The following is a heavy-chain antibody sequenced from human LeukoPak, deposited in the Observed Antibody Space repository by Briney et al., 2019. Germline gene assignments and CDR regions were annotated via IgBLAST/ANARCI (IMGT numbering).Heavy chain of an antibody. V-gene: IGHV1-46*01. CDR3: AKDIGSWASDY. Sequence: ASVKVSCKASGYTLTHYQMHWVRQAPRQGLEWMGVINPNAGTTTYAQNFQGRVTVTGDTSTSTVYMELSNLRSEDTAVYYCAKDIGSWASDYWGQGTLVTVSS. J-gene: IGHJ4*02. D-gene: IGHD6-13*01. CDR2: INPNAGTT. CDR1: GYTLTHYQ.